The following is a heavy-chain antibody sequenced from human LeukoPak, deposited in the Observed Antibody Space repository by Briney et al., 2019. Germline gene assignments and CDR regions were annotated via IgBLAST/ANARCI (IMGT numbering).Heavy chain of an antibody. CDR3: ARGLGYFDWFPSWFDP. V-gene: IGHV4-34*01. CDR2: INHSGST. D-gene: IGHD3-9*01. Sequence: PSETLSLTCAVYGGSFSGYYWSWIRQPPGKWLEWIGEINHSGSTNYNPSLKSRVTISVDTSKNQFSLKLSSVTAADTAVYYCARGLGYFDWFPSWFDPWGQGTLVTVSS. J-gene: IGHJ5*02. CDR1: GGSFSGYY.